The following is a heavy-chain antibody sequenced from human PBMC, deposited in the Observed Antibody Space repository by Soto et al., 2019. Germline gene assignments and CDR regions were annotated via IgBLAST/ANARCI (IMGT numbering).Heavy chain of an antibody. CDR1: GFTFSSYS. J-gene: IGHJ4*02. CDR2: ISSSSSYI. V-gene: IGHV3-21*01. CDR3: ARFGSNGTTGYFDY. D-gene: IGHD1-7*01. Sequence: GGSLRLSCAASGFTFSSYSMNWVRQAPGKGLEWVSSISSSSSYIYYADSVKGRFTISRDNAKNSLYLQMNSLRAEDTAVYYCARFGSNGTTGYFDYWGQGTLVTVSS.